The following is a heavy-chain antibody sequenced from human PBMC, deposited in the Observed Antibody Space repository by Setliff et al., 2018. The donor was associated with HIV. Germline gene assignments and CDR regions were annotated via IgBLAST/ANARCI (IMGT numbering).Heavy chain of an antibody. D-gene: IGHD2-2*01. V-gene: IGHV1-24*01. Sequence: ASVKVSCKVSGFALREVSMHWVRQAPAKGLEWMGYFDPEDGETVYALKFQGRVTMTEDTSTDTAYMELSGLRSEDTAVYYCAIDMVGGWLRPMPDFWGQGALVTVSS. J-gene: IGHJ4*02. CDR1: GFALREVS. CDR2: FDPEDGET. CDR3: AIDMVGGWLRPMPDF.